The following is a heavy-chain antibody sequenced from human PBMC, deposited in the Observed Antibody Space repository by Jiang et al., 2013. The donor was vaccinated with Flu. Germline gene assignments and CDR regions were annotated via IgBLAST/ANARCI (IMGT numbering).Heavy chain of an antibody. J-gene: IGHJ4*02. V-gene: IGHV5-51*01. Sequence: GKGLEWMGIIYPGDSDTRYSPSFQGQVTISADKSISTAYLQWSSLKASDTAMYYCARLMMDSSGYSGDYWGQGTLVTVSS. D-gene: IGHD3-22*01. CDR2: IYPGDSDT. CDR3: ARLMMDSSGYSGDY.